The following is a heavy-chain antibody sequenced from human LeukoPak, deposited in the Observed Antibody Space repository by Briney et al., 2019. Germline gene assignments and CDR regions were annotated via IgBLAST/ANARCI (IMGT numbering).Heavy chain of an antibody. CDR2: IIPIFGTA. V-gene: IGHV1-69*13. J-gene: IGHJ5*02. CDR3: ARDLSYYDSSGYYYTNWFDP. D-gene: IGHD3-22*01. CDR1: GGTFSSYA. Sequence: GASVKVSCKASGGTFSSYAISWVRQAPGQGLEWMGGIIPIFGTANYAQKFQGRVTITADESTSTAYMELSSLRSEDTAVYYCARDLSYYDSSGYYYTNWFDPWGQGTLVTVSS.